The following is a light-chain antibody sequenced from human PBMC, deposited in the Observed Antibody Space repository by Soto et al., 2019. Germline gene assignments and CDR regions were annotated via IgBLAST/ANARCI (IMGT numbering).Light chain of an antibody. CDR1: SSDVGGYNY. CDR3: SSYTSTTTLVV. CDR2: EVT. J-gene: IGLJ3*02. V-gene: IGLV2-14*01. Sequence: QSALTQPASVSGSPGQSITISCTGTSSDVGGYNYVSWYQQHPDKAPKLLIYEVTSRPSGVSGRFSGSRSGNTASLAISGLQAEDEAHYYCSSYTSTTTLVVFGGGTKLTVL.